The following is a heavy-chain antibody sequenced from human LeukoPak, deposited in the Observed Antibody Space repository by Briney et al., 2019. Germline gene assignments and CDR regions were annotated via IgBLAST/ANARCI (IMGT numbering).Heavy chain of an antibody. Sequence: SETLSLTCAVYGGSFSGYYWSWIRQPPGKGLEGIGEINHSGSTNYNPSLKSRVTISVDTSKNQFSLKLSSVKAADPAVYYCARGDPEVVTAGGFDYWGQGTLVTVSS. CDR3: ARGDPEVVTAGGFDY. CDR1: GGSFSGYY. V-gene: IGHV4-34*01. D-gene: IGHD2-2*01. CDR2: INHSGST. J-gene: IGHJ4*02.